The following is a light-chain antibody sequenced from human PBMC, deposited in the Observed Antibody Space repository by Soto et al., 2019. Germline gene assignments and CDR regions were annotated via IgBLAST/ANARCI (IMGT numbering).Light chain of an antibody. Sequence: QSALTQPASVSGSPGQSITISCTGTSSDGGAYDYVSWYQQHPDKAPKLMIYEVSNRPSGVSHRFSGSKSVNTATLTISGLQAEDDDDYYCSSYTSSSPRVFGTGTKLTVL. J-gene: IGLJ1*01. V-gene: IGLV2-14*03. CDR3: SSYTSSSPRV. CDR2: EVS. CDR1: SSDGGAYDY.